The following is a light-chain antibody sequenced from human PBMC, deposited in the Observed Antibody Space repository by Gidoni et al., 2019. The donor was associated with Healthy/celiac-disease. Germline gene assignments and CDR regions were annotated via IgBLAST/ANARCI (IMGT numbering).Light chain of an antibody. J-gene: IGLJ3*02. CDR3: MIWHSSVGV. CDR1: SGINVGTYR. CDR2: YKSDSDK. V-gene: IGLV5-45*02. Sequence: QAVLTQPSSLSASPGASASLTCTFRSGINVGTYRIYWYQQKPGSPPQYLLRYKSDSDKQQGSGVPSRFSGSKDASANAGILLISGLQSEDEADYYCMIWHSSVGVFGGGTKLTVL.